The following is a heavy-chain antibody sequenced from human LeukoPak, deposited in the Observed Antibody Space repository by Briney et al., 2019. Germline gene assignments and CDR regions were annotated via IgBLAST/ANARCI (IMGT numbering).Heavy chain of an antibody. J-gene: IGHJ4*02. Sequence: PGGSLSLSCAASGFTVSSNYMSWVRPAPGKGLEWVLVIYSGGSTYYADSVKGRFTISRDNSMNTLYLQMNSLRAEDTAVYYCAREGYSSSFDYWGQGTLVTVSS. V-gene: IGHV3-53*01. D-gene: IGHD6-13*01. CDR1: GFTVSSNY. CDR2: IYSGGST. CDR3: AREGYSSSFDY.